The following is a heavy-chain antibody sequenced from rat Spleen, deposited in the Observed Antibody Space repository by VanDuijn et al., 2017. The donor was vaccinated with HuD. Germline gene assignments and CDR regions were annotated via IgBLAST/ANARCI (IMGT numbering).Heavy chain of an antibody. D-gene: IGHD1-11*01. CDR1: GFSLSNYG. CDR3: SRDWDFGGYSELRY. J-gene: IGHJ2*01. Sequence: QVQLKESGPGLVQPSQTLSLTCTVSGFSLSNYGVFWVRQPPGKGLEWMGLIWGNGNTNYNSALKSRLSISRDTSKSQVFLKVNSLQTDDTGTYYCSRDWDFGGYSELRYWGQGVMVTVSS. CDR2: IWGNGNT. V-gene: IGHV2-13*01.